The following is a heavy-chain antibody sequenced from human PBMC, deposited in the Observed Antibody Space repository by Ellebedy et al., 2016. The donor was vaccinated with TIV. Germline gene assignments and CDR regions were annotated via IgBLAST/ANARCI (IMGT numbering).Heavy chain of an antibody. CDR3: ASGVRPGAAAVY. Sequence: AASVKVSCKASGYSFTGYFIHWVRQAPGQGLQWMGWINPKSGDTSYSQKFQGRVTMTRDTSITTAYMELSTLIADDTGVYYCASGVRPGAAAVYWGQGTLVTVSS. CDR1: GYSFTGYF. V-gene: IGHV1-2*02. D-gene: IGHD2-15*01. J-gene: IGHJ4*02. CDR2: INPKSGDT.